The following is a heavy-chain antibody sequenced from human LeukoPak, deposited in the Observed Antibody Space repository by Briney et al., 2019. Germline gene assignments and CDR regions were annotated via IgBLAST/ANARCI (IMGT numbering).Heavy chain of an antibody. CDR2: MSAYNDNT. J-gene: IGHJ6*02. CDR3: ARDGDGMDV. Sequence: ASVKLFCQVPCYTFTRHGIILVREAPGQGVEWMGWMSAYNDNTNYAQKLQGRVTMTTDTSTSPASMELRSWRSDGTAVYYCARDGDGMDVGGRGTTLTVSS. CDR1: CYTFTRHG. V-gene: IGHV1-18*04.